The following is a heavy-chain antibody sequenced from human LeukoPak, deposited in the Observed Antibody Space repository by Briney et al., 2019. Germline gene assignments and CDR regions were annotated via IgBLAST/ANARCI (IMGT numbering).Heavy chain of an antibody. D-gene: IGHD3-9*01. CDR1: GGSISSYY. V-gene: IGHV4-59*08. CDR2: TYYSGST. J-gene: IGHJ4*02. CDR3: ARLNYDVLTGYLTYFFDC. Sequence: SETLSLTCTVSGGSISSYYWSWIRQPPGKELEWIGYTYYSGSTNYDPSLKSRVTISVDTSKNQFSLKLSSVTAADTAVYYCARLNYDVLTGYLTYFFDCWGQGTLVTVSS.